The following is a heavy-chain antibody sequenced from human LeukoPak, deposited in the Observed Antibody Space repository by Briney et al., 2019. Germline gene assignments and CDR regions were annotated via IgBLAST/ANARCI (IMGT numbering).Heavy chain of an antibody. CDR2: ISYDGSNK. CDR3: ARNPGSGYYLDY. J-gene: IGHJ4*02. D-gene: IGHD3-22*01. V-gene: IGHV3-30*04. Sequence: PGGSLRLSCAASGFTFSSYAMHWVRQAPGKGLEWVAVISYDGSNKYYADSVKGRFTISRDNSKNTLYLQMNSLRPEDTAVYYCARNPGSGYYLDYWGQGTLVTVSS. CDR1: GFTFSSYA.